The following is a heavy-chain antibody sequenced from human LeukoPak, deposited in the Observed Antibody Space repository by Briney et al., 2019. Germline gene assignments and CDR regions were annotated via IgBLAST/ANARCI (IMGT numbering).Heavy chain of an antibody. Sequence: SETLSLTCTVSGGSISSSSYYWGWIRQTPGKGLEWIGSIYYSGSTYYNPSLKSRVTISVDTSKNQFSLKLSSVTAADTAVYYCARDRLLWFGELNWGQGTLVTVSS. D-gene: IGHD3-10*01. CDR1: GGSISSSSYY. CDR3: ARDRLLWFGELN. V-gene: IGHV4-39*07. CDR2: IYYSGST. J-gene: IGHJ4*02.